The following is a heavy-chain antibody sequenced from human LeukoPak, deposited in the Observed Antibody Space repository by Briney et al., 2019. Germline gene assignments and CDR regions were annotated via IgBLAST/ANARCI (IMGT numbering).Heavy chain of an antibody. CDR1: GFTFSTYS. CDR2: ISGSGGST. CDR3: ARLDTAMVTAPDY. J-gene: IGHJ4*02. Sequence: PGGSLRLSCAASGFTFSTYSMNWVRQAPGKGLEWVSAISGSGGSTYYADSVKGRFTISRDNSKNTLYLQMNSLRAEDTAVYYCARLDTAMVTAPDYWGQGTLVTVSS. V-gene: IGHV3-23*01. D-gene: IGHD5-18*01.